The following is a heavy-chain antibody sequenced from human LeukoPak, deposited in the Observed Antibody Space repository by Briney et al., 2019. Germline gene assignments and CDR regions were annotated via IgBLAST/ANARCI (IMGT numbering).Heavy chain of an antibody. CDR3: ARRGHGYGSPFDY. J-gene: IGHJ4*02. V-gene: IGHV3-66*04. CDR2: IYPNGNT. Sequence: GGSLRLSCAASGFTFRSYAMNWVRQAPGKGLEWVSMIYPNGNTFYTDSVKGRFTISRDNSKNTLDLQMNSLRAEDTAVYYCARRGHGYGSPFDYWGQGTLVTVSS. D-gene: IGHD5-18*01. CDR1: GFTFRSYA.